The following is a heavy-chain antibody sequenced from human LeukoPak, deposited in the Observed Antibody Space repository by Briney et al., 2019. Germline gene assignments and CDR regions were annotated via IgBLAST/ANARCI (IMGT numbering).Heavy chain of an antibody. V-gene: IGHV3-53*01. D-gene: IGHD2-2*01. Sequence: GGSLRLSCAASGFTVSSNYMSWLRQAPGKGLEWVSVIYSAGSAYYADSVKGRFTISRDNSQNTLYLQMNSLRAEDTAVYYCAKDPSRAIGYYYYYYMDVWGKGTTVTVSS. CDR3: AKDPSRAIGYYYYYYMDV. CDR1: GFTVSSNY. J-gene: IGHJ6*03. CDR2: IYSAGSA.